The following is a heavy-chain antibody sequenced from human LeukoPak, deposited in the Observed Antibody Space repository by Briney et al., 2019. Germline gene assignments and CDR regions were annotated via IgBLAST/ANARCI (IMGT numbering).Heavy chain of an antibody. D-gene: IGHD3-22*01. V-gene: IGHV4-59*12. CDR3: ARAYYHDRPLDAFDI. Sequence: SETLSLTCTVSGGSISSYYWSWIRQPPGKGLEWIGYIYYSGSTYYNPSLKSRVTISVDTSKNQFSLKLSSVTAADTAVYYCARAYYHDRPLDAFDIWGQGTMVTVSS. CDR1: GGSISSYY. CDR2: IYYSGST. J-gene: IGHJ3*02.